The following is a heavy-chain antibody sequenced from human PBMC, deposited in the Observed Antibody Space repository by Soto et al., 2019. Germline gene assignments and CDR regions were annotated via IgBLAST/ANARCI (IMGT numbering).Heavy chain of an antibody. D-gene: IGHD7-27*01. Sequence: ASVEVSCKSSGYTFTSYGISGVRQAPGQGLEWMGWISAYNGNTNYAQKLQGRVTMTTDTSTSTAYRELRSLRSVDTAVYYCARGAATGPIDYWGQGTLVTVSS. J-gene: IGHJ4*02. CDR3: ARGAATGPIDY. CDR2: ISAYNGNT. CDR1: GYTFTSYG. V-gene: IGHV1-18*01.